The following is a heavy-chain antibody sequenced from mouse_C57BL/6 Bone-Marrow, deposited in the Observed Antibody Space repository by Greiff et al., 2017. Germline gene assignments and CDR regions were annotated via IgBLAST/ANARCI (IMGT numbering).Heavy chain of an antibody. CDR1: GYTFTRYW. CDR2: IYPNSGGT. Sequence: QVQLQQPGAELVKPGASVKLSCKASGYTFTRYWMHWVKQRPGRGLEWIGRIYPNSGGTKYNEKFKSKATLTVDKPYSTAYMQLSSLTSEDSAVYYCAHGIYFYWYFAVWGTGTTVTVSS. V-gene: IGHV1-72*01. J-gene: IGHJ1*03. CDR3: AHGIYFYWYFAV. D-gene: IGHD2-1*01.